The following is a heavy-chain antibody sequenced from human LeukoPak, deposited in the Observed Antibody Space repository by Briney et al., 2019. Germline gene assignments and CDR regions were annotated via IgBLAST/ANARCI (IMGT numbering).Heavy chain of an antibody. D-gene: IGHD2-15*01. V-gene: IGHV1-24*01. Sequence: ASVKVSCKVSGYTLTELSMHWVRQAPGKGLEWMGGFDPEDGETIYAQKFQGRVTMTEVTSTDTAYMELSSLRSEDTAVYYCATDRDCSGGSCYYFDYWGQGTLVTVSS. CDR1: GYTLTELS. CDR3: ATDRDCSGGSCYYFDY. CDR2: FDPEDGET. J-gene: IGHJ4*02.